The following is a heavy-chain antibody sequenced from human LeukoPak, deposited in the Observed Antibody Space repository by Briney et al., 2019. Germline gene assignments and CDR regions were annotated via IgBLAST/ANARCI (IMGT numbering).Heavy chain of an antibody. CDR1: GGSISSGGYS. CDR2: IYHSGST. J-gene: IGHJ4*02. D-gene: IGHD5-12*01. Sequence: PSETLSLTCAVSGGSISSGGYSWSWIRQPPGKGLEWIGYIYHSGSTYYNPSLKSRDTISVDRSKNQFSLKLSSVTAADTAVYYCARGGADIVAPFDYWGQGTLVTVSS. CDR3: ARGGADIVAPFDY. V-gene: IGHV4-30-2*01.